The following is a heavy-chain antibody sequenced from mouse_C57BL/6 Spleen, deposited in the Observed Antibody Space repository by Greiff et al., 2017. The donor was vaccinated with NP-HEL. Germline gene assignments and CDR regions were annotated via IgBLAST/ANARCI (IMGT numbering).Heavy chain of an antibody. CDR1: GYTFTSYW. CDR3: ARDYRYAMDY. CDR2: IYPSDSET. J-gene: IGHJ4*01. D-gene: IGHD2-13*01. V-gene: IGHV1-61*01. Sequence: QVQPQQPGAELMRPGSSVKLSCKASGYTFTSYWMDWVKQRPGQGLEWIGNIYPSDSETHYNQKFKDKATLTVDKSSSTAYMQLSSLTSEDSAVYYCARDYRYAMDYWGQGTSVTVSS.